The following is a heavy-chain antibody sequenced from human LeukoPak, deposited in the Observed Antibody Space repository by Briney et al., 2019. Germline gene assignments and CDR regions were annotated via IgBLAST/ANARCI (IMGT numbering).Heavy chain of an antibody. V-gene: IGHV4-59*01. D-gene: IGHD3-22*01. Sequence: PSESLSLTCTVSGGSISSYYWSWFRQPPGKGREWIGYIYYSGSTNYNPSLKSRVTISVDTSKNQFSLKLSSVTAADTAVYYCARDHRDYYDSSGPEDCAFDIWGQGTMVTVSS. CDR1: GGSISSYY. CDR3: ARDHRDYYDSSGPEDCAFDI. J-gene: IGHJ3*02. CDR2: IYYSGST.